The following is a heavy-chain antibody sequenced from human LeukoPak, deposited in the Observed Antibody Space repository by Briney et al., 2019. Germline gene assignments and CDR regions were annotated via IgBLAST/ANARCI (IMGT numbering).Heavy chain of an antibody. CDR3: VRDSDHAPDY. D-gene: IGHD3-10*01. J-gene: IGHJ4*02. CDR2: IIPIFGTA. V-gene: IGHV1-69*13. CDR1: GYTFSSYA. Sequence: GASVKVSCKASGYTFSSYAISWVRQAPGQGLEWMGGIIPIFGTANYAQKFQGRVTITADESTSTAYRELSSLRSEDTAVYYCVRDSDHAPDYWGQGTLVTVSS.